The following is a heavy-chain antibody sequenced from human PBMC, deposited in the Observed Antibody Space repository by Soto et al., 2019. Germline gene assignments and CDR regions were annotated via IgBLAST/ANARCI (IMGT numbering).Heavy chain of an antibody. CDR3: TIGTAMDLYYYYGMDV. CDR1: GFTFSNAW. V-gene: IGHV3-15*07. Sequence: EVQLVESGGGLVKPGGSLRLSCAASGFTFSNAWMNWVRQAPGKGLEWVGRIKSKTDGGTTDYAAPVKGRFTISRDDSKNTLYLQMNSLKTEDTAVYYCTIGTAMDLYYYYGMDVWGQGTTVTVSS. CDR2: IKSKTDGGTT. D-gene: IGHD5-18*01. J-gene: IGHJ6*02.